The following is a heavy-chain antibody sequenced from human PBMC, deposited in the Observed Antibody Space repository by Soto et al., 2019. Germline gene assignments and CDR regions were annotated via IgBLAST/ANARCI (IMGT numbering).Heavy chain of an antibody. D-gene: IGHD5-18*01. CDR2: ISSSGTTI. CDR1: RLTFSDYY. Sequence: PGGSLRLSCAASRLTFSDYYMSWIRQAPGKGLEWLSHISSSGTTIHYADSVKGRFTISRDNAKKSLFLQMNSLRAEDTAVYYCVARIQLWNRVDFWGQGTLVTVPQ. CDR3: VARIQLWNRVDF. V-gene: IGHV3-11*01. J-gene: IGHJ4*02.